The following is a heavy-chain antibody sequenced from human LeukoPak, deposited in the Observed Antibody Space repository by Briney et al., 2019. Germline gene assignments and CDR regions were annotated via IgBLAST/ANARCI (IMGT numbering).Heavy chain of an antibody. D-gene: IGHD6-19*01. CDR2: IYYSGST. J-gene: IGHJ4*02. V-gene: IGHV4-39*07. CDR1: GGSISSSGYY. Sequence: ETLSLTCTVSGGSISSSGYYWGWIRQPPGKGLEWIGSIYYSGSTYYNPSLESRVTISVDTSKNQFSLKLSSVTAADTAVYYCARDQIKGAVAGLLGYWGQGTLVTVSS. CDR3: ARDQIKGAVAGLLGY.